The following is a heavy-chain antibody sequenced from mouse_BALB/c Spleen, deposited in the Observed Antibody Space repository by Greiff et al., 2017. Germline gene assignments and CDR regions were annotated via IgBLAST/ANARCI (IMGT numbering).Heavy chain of an antibody. CDR1: GFTFSDYG. CDR2: ISNLAYSI. Sequence: EVNLVESGGGLVQPGGSRKLSCAASGFTFSDYGMAWVRQAPGKGPEWVAFISNLAYSIYYADTVTGRFTISRENAKNTLYLEMSSLRSEDTAMYYCARHRYDGYAMDYWGQGTSVTVSS. D-gene: IGHD2-14*01. J-gene: IGHJ4*01. V-gene: IGHV5-15*02. CDR3: ARHRYDGYAMDY.